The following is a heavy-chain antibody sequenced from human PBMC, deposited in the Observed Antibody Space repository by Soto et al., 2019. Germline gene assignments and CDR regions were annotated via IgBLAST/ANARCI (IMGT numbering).Heavy chain of an antibody. V-gene: IGHV4-59*12. CDR2: FYHSGNS. D-gene: IGHD4-4*01. CDR3: AGSNETGGGYYYYGMDV. J-gene: IGHJ6*02. CDR1: GGSIRSYY. Sequence: SETLSLTCSVSGGSIRSYYWSWIRQSPEKGLEWIGYFYHSGNSNYNPSLKSRVTISVDTSKNQLSLSLSSVTAADTAVYYCAGSNETGGGYYYYGMDVWGQGTTVTVSS.